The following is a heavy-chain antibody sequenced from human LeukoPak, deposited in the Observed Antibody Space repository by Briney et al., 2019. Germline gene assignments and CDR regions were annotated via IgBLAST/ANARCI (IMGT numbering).Heavy chain of an antibody. V-gene: IGHV4-39*01. J-gene: IGHJ5*02. Sequence: SSETLSLACNVSGGSITTSSFYWGWIRQTPGKGLEWIGTFYYTGDTYYNRSLKSRATIAVDTSKGQFFLALSSVTAADTAVYYCVWAVGAVAGPGDWFDPWGPGTLVTVSS. CDR2: FYYTGDT. D-gene: IGHD6-19*01. CDR3: VWAVGAVAGPGDWFDP. CDR1: GGSITTSSFY.